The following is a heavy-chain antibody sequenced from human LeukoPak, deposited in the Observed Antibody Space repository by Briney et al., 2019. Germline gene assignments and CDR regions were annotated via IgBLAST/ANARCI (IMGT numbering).Heavy chain of an antibody. J-gene: IGHJ3*02. CDR2: IRYTGSNK. V-gene: IGHV3-30*02. CDR1: GFTFSSYG. Sequence: GGSLRLSCAASGFTFSSYGMHWVRQAPGKGLEWVAFIRYTGSNKYYADSVKGRFTISRDNSKNSPYLQMNSLRAEDTAVYYCARDSGSYSAHAFDIWGQGTMVTVSS. D-gene: IGHD1-26*01. CDR3: ARDSGSYSAHAFDI.